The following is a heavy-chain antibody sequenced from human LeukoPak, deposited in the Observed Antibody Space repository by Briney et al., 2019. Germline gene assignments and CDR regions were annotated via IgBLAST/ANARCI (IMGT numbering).Heavy chain of an antibody. CDR2: IYNGVPT. V-gene: IGHV4-4*09. CDR3: VQTTGWPGFDY. Sequence: WETLSLTCTTSGVSISRFYWSWVRQPPGKGLEWIANIYNGVPTFFNPSLKSRATISVDTSKGQFSLQLASVTAADTAVYYCVQTTGWPGFDYWGQGILVTVSS. D-gene: IGHD6-19*01. CDR1: GVSISRFY. J-gene: IGHJ4*02.